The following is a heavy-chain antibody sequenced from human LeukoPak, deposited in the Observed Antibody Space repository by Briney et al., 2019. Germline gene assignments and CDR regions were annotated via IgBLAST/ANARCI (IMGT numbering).Heavy chain of an antibody. J-gene: IGHJ6*04. CDR2: INHSGST. D-gene: IGHD3-10*01. CDR1: GGSFSGYY. Sequence: SETLSLTCAVYGGSFSGYYWSWIRQPPGKGLEWIGEINHSGSTNYNPSLKSRVTISVDTSKNQFSLKLSSVTAADTAVYYCARLLVRGGGPSQYYGMDVWGKGTTVTVSS. V-gene: IGHV4-34*01. CDR3: ARLLVRGGGPSQYYGMDV.